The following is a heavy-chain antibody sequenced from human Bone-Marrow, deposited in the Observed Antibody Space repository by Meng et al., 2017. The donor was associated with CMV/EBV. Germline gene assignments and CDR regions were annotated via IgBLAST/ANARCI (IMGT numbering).Heavy chain of an antibody. D-gene: IGHD2/OR15-2a*01. CDR1: GYSFTSYW. CDR2: IYPGDSDT. V-gene: IGHV5-51*01. Sequence: GGSLRLSRKGSGYSFTSYWIGWVRQMPGKGLEWMGIIYPGDSDTRYSPSFQGQVTISADKSISTAYLQWSSLKASDTAMYYCARRRYYSKSAYFDSWGPGTLVTVSS. CDR3: ARRRYYSKSAYFDS. J-gene: IGHJ4*02.